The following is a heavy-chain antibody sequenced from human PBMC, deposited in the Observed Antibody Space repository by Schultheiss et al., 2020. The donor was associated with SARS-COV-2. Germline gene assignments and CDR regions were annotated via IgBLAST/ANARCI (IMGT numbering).Heavy chain of an antibody. V-gene: IGHV4-39*01. J-gene: IGHJ2*01. CDR3: ARQGYYDSSGYPSYWYFDL. CDR2: IYYSGNT. Sequence: SETLSLTCTVSGGSISSGGYYWSWIRQHPGKGLEWIGSIYYSGNTYYKSSLKSRLTISRDTSKNQFSLKLSSVTAADTAVYYCARQGYYDSSGYPSYWYFDLWGRGTLVTVSS. CDR1: GGSISSGGYY. D-gene: IGHD3-22*01.